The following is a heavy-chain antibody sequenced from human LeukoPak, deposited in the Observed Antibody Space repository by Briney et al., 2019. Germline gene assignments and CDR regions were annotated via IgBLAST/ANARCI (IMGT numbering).Heavy chain of an antibody. V-gene: IGHV1-2*02. J-gene: IGHJ6*03. CDR1: GYTFTGYY. CDR2: INPNSGGT. CDR3: ARAGYSGYEHSYYYYYMDV. D-gene: IGHD5-12*01. Sequence: ASVKVSCKASGYTFTGYYIHWVRQAPGQGLEWMGWINPNSGGTNYAQKFQGRVTMTRDTSISTAYMELSRLRSDDTAVYYCARAGYSGYEHSYYYYYMDVWGKGTTVTVSS.